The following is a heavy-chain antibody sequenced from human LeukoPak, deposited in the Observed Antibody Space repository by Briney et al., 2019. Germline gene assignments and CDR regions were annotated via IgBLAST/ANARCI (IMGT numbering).Heavy chain of an antibody. CDR2: IYYSGST. CDR3: GTHIRAAAGTIDY. CDR1: GGSFSGYY. Sequence: SETLSLTCAVYGGSFSGYYWSWIRQPPGKGLEWIGYIYYSGSTNYNPSLKSRVTISVDTSKNQFALKLSSVTAADTAVYYCGTHIRAAAGTIDYWGQGTLVTVSS. J-gene: IGHJ4*02. D-gene: IGHD6-13*01. V-gene: IGHV4-59*08.